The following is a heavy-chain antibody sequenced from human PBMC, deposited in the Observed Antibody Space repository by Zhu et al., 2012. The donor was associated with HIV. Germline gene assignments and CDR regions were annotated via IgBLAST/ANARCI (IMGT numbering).Heavy chain of an antibody. V-gene: IGHV4-30-4*08. CDR3: ASTTISPAGRHYYYYIDV. D-gene: IGHD6-13*01. CDR2: IYYSGST. J-gene: IGHJ6*03. CDR1: GGSISSSDYY. Sequence: QVQLQESGPGLVKPSQTLSLTCTMSGGSISSSDYYWSWIRQPPGKGLEWIGYIYYSGSTYYNPSLKSRVTISVDTSKNQFSLNLNSVTAADTAVYYCASTTISPAGRHYYYYIDVWGKGTTVTVSS.